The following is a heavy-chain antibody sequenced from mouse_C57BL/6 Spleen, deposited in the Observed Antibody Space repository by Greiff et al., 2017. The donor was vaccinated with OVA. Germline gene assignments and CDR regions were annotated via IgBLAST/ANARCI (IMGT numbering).Heavy chain of an antibody. D-gene: IGHD1-1*01. J-gene: IGHJ4*01. CDR3: ASHYYGSRGSAMDY. CDR1: GYAFSSSW. CDR2: IYPGDGDT. Sequence: VKLQESGPELVKPGASVKISCKASGYAFSSSWMNWVKQRPGKGLEWIGRIYPGDGDTNYNGKFKGKATLTADKSSSTAYMQLSSLTSEDSAVYFCASHYYGSRGSAMDYWGQGTSVTVSS. V-gene: IGHV1-82*01.